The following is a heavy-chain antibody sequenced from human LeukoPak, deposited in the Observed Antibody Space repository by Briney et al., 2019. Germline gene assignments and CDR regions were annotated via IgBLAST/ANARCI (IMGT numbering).Heavy chain of an antibody. CDR1: GFTFSSYS. V-gene: IGHV3-21*01. CDR2: ISSSSSYI. J-gene: IGHJ3*02. D-gene: IGHD6-13*01. CDR3: ARDRGMLAAAFDI. Sequence: PGGSLRLSCAASGFTFSSYSMNWVRQAPGKGLEWVSSISSSSSYIYYADSVKGRFTISRDNAKNSLYLQMNSQRAEDTAVYYCARDRGMLAAAFDIWGQGTMVTVSS.